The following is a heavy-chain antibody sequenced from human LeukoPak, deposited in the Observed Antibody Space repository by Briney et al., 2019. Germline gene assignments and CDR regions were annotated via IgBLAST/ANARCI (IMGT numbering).Heavy chain of an antibody. J-gene: IGHJ4*02. CDR2: INPNSGGT. CDR1: GYTFTGYY. D-gene: IGHD1-26*01. Sequence: ASVKVSCKASGYTFTGYYMHWVRQAPGQGLEWMGWINPNSGGTNYAQKFQGRVTMTRDTSISTAYMELSRLRSDDTAVYYCARIRYSGSYWGSLDYWGQGTLVTVSS. V-gene: IGHV1-2*02. CDR3: ARIRYSGSYWGSLDY.